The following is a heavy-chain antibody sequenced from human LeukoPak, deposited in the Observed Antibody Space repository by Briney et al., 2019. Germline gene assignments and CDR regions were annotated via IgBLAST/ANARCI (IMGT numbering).Heavy chain of an antibody. CDR1: GFTFSSYA. J-gene: IGHJ4*02. Sequence: PGGSLRLSCAASGFTFSSYAMHWVRQAPGKGLEWVAVISYDGSNKYHADSVKGRFTISRDNSKNTLYLQMNSLRAEDTAVYYCARLVGAERYLADYWGQGTLVTVSS. V-gene: IGHV3-30-3*01. CDR3: ARLVGAERYLADY. D-gene: IGHD1-26*01. CDR2: ISYDGSNK.